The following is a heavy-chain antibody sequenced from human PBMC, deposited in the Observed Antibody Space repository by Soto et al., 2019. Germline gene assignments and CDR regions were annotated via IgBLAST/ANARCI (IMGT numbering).Heavy chain of an antibody. J-gene: IGHJ6*02. CDR2: ISGSGGST. V-gene: IGHV3-23*01. CDR3: AKGDNDILTGYYTSRYGMDV. Sequence: GGSLRLSCAASGFTFSSYAMSWGRQAPWKGLEWVSAISGSGGSTYYADSVKGRFTISRDNSKNTLYLQMNSLRAEDTAVYYCAKGDNDILTGYYTSRYGMDVWGQGTTVTVSS. CDR1: GFTFSSYA. D-gene: IGHD3-9*01.